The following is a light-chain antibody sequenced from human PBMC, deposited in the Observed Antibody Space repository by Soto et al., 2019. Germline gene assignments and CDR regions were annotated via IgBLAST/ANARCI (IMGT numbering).Light chain of an antibody. Sequence: EIVLTQSPATLSLSPGERATLSCRASQSVTGYLAWYQQKPGQAPRLLIYDSSNRATVTPARFSGSGSGTAFPLTISRLEPEDFAVYYCQQRGYRPITLGQGTQLEIK. CDR2: DSS. J-gene: IGKJ5*01. CDR1: QSVTGY. CDR3: QQRGYRPIT. V-gene: IGKV3-11*01.